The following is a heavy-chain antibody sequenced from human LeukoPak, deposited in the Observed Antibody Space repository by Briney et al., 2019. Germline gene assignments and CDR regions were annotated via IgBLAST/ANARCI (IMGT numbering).Heavy chain of an antibody. CDR3: AREQQLFTFDY. Sequence: SVKVSCKASGGTFSSYAISWVRQAPGQGLEWMGRIIPILGIANYAQKFQGRVTITADKSTSTAYMELSSLRSEDTAVYYCAREQQLFTFDYWGQGTLVTVSS. D-gene: IGHD6-13*01. J-gene: IGHJ4*02. V-gene: IGHV1-69*04. CDR1: GGTFSSYA. CDR2: IIPILGIA.